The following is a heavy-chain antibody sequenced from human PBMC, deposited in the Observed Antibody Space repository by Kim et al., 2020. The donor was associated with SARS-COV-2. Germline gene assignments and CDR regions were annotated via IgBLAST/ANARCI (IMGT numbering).Heavy chain of an antibody. J-gene: IGHJ4*02. D-gene: IGHD3-22*01. CDR3: GRYYRNGYYYLDY. Sequence: YNPSLGSRVTMSIDTSNNQFSLTLSSVTVADTAVYYCGRYYRNGYYYLDYWGQGALVTVSS. V-gene: IGHV4-59*10.